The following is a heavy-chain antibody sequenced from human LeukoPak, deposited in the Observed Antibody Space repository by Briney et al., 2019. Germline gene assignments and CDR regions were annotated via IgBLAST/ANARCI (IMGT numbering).Heavy chain of an antibody. V-gene: IGHV4-30-2*01. CDR2: IYHSGST. D-gene: IGHD3-3*01. CDR1: GGSISSGGYS. J-gene: IGHJ5*02. CDR3: AILSSRDWFDP. Sequence: SQTLSLTCAVSGGSISSGGYSWSWIRQPPGKGLEWIGYIYHSGSTYYNPSLKSRVTISVDTSKNQFSLKLSSVTAADTAVYYCAILSSRDWFDPWGQGTLVTVSS.